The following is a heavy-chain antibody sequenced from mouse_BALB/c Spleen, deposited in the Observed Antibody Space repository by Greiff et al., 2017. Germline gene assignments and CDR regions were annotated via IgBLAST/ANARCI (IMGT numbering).Heavy chain of an antibody. CDR2: ISDGGSYT. Sequence: EVQGVESGGGLVKPGGSLKLSCAASGLTFSDYYMFWVRQTPEKRLEWVATISDGGSYTYYPDSVKGRFTISRDNAKNNLYLQMSSLKSEDTAMYYCAREDRYEDYAMDYWGQGTSVTVSS. V-gene: IGHV5-4*02. D-gene: IGHD2-14*01. J-gene: IGHJ4*01. CDR1: GLTFSDYY. CDR3: AREDRYEDYAMDY.